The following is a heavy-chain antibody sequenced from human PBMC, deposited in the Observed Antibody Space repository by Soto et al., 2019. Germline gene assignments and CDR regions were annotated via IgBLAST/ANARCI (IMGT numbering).Heavy chain of an antibody. Sequence: EVQLVESGGGLVQPGGSLRLSCAASGFTFSSYAMHWVRQAPGKGLEYVSAISSNGGSTYYANSVKGRFTISRDNSKNTLYLQMGSLRAEDMAVYYCVRDVLGGRYSMDVWGQGTTVTVSS. CDR3: VRDVLGGRYSMDV. J-gene: IGHJ6*03. D-gene: IGHD1-26*01. CDR2: ISSNGGST. CDR1: GFTFSSYA. V-gene: IGHV3-64*01.